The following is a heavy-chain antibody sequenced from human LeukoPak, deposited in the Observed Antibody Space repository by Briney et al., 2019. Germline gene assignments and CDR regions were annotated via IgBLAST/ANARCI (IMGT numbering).Heavy chain of an antibody. Sequence: PGGSLRLSCAASGFTFSTYTMNWVRKAPGKGLEWVSFFSGSSSYMYYAVSVKGRFNISRDNTKKSLYLQMNSLRAEDTAVYYCARDFSGYDYNFDYWGQGTLVTVSS. D-gene: IGHD5-12*01. J-gene: IGHJ4*02. V-gene: IGHV3-21*01. CDR3: ARDFSGYDYNFDY. CDR1: GFTFSTYT. CDR2: FSGSSSYM.